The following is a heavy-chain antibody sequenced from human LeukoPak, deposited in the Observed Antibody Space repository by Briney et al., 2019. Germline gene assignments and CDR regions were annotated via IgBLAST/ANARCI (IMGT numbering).Heavy chain of an antibody. CDR1: GGSISSGGYY. Sequence: SQTLSLTCTVSGGSISSGGYYWSWIRQHPGKGLEWIGYIYYSGSTYYNPSLKSRVTISVDTPKNQFSLKLSSVTAADTAVYYCAREGYYDSSGYSDYWGQGTLVTVSS. V-gene: IGHV4-31*03. J-gene: IGHJ4*02. CDR3: AREGYYDSSGYSDY. CDR2: IYYSGST. D-gene: IGHD3-22*01.